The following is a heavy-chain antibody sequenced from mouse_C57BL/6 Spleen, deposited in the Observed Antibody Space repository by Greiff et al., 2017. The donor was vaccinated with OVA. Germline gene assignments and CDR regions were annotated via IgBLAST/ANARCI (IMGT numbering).Heavy chain of an antibody. CDR1: GYTFTSYW. Sequence: VKLQQPGAELVKPGASVKLSCKASGYTFTSYWMHWVKQRPGQGLEWIGMIHPNSGSTNYNEKFKSKATLTVDKSSSTAYMQLSSLTSEDSAVYYWARVLDWYFDVWGTGTTVTVSS. CDR2: IHPNSGST. J-gene: IGHJ1*03. D-gene: IGHD3-1*01. V-gene: IGHV1-64*01. CDR3: ARVLDWYFDV.